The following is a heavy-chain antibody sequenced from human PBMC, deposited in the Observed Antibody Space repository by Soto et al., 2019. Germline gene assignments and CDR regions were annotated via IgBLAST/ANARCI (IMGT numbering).Heavy chain of an antibody. CDR2: INPNSGGT. CDR3: ARDRGYSSSSIVYYYGMDV. V-gene: IGHV1-2*02. CDR1: GYTFAGYY. J-gene: IGHJ6*02. D-gene: IGHD6-6*01. Sequence: GASVKVSCKASGYTFAGYYMHWVRQAPGQGLEWMGWINPNSGGTNYAQKFQGRVTMTRDTSISTAYMELSRLRSDDTAVYYCARDRGYSSSSIVYYYGMDVWGQGTTVTVSS.